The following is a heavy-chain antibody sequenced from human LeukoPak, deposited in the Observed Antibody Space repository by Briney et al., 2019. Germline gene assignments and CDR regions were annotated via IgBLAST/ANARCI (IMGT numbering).Heavy chain of an antibody. CDR1: GLTLSNYG. Sequence: GGSLRLSCAVSGLTLSNYGMSWVRQAPGKGLEWVAGISDRGSRTNYADSVKGRFTISTDHPKNTLYLQMNSQRAEDTAVYFCAKRGVVIRVILVGFHKEAYYFDSGGQGALGTVSA. V-gene: IGHV3-23*01. CDR2: ISDRGSRT. CDR3: AKRGVVIRVILVGFHKEAYYFDS. J-gene: IGHJ4*02. D-gene: IGHD3-22*01.